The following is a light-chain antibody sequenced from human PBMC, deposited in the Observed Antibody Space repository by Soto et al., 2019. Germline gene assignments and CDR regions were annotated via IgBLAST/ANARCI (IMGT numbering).Light chain of an antibody. CDR3: LQDYSYPLT. J-gene: IGKJ4*01. CDR1: QGIKNG. CDR2: VAS. Sequence: AIQMTQSPSSLSASVGDRVTITCRASQGIKNGLGWYQQKPGRAPKLLIYVASNLQSGVPSRFSGSGSGTDFTLTISRLQPEDLATCFCLQDYSYPLTFGGGTKVEIK. V-gene: IGKV1-6*01.